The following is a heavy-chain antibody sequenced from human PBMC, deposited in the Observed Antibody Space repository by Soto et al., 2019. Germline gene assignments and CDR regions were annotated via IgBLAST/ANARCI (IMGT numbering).Heavy chain of an antibody. Sequence: EVQLVESGGGLVQPGRSLRLSCAASGFTFDDYAMHWVRQAPGKGLEGVSGISWNSGSIGYADSVKGRFTISRDNAKNSLYLQMNSLRAEDTALYYCAKDSHYDFWSGYYSSGSNWFDPWGQGTLVTVSS. D-gene: IGHD3-3*01. V-gene: IGHV3-9*01. J-gene: IGHJ5*02. CDR2: ISWNSGSI. CDR3: AKDSHYDFWSGYYSSGSNWFDP. CDR1: GFTFDDYA.